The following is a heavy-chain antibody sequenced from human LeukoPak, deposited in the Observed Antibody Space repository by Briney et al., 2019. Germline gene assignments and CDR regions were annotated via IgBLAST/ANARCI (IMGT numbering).Heavy chain of an antibody. J-gene: IGHJ6*03. CDR2: ISAYNGNT. CDR1: GYTFTSYG. D-gene: IGHD3-10*01. V-gene: IGHV1-18*01. CDR3: ARDPLLWFGESKWGYYYYYYMDV. Sequence: ASVKVSCKASGYTFTSYGISWVRQAPGQGLEWMGWISAYNGNTNYAQKLQGRVTMTTDTSTSTAYMELRSLRSDDTAVYYCARDPLLWFGESKWGYYYYYYMDVWGKGTTVTISS.